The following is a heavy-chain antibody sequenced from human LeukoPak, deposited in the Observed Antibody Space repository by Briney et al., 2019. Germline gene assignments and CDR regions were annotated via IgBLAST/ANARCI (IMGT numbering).Heavy chain of an antibody. Sequence: PGGSLRLSCAASGFTFSSYAMSWVRQAPGKGLEWVSAISGSGDSTYYADSVKGRFTISRDNSKNTLYLQMNSLRVEDTAVYYCAKAPGPAAVGGFDYWGQGTLVTLSS. D-gene: IGHD2-2*01. J-gene: IGHJ4*02. CDR2: ISGSGDST. CDR1: GFTFSSYA. V-gene: IGHV3-23*01. CDR3: AKAPGPAAVGGFDY.